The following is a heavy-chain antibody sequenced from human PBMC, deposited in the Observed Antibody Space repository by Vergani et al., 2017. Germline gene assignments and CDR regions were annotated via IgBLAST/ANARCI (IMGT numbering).Heavy chain of an antibody. Sequence: QVQLVESGGGVVQPGGSLRLSCAASGFTFSSYGMHWVRQAPGKGLEWVAVIWYDGSNKYYADSVKGRFTISRDNSKNTLYLQMNSLRAEDTAVYYCARADLRLAVAGTHAFDIWGQGTTVTVSS. CDR2: IWYDGSNK. J-gene: IGHJ3*02. V-gene: IGHV3-33*01. D-gene: IGHD6-19*01. CDR1: GFTFSSYG. CDR3: ARADLRLAVAGTHAFDI.